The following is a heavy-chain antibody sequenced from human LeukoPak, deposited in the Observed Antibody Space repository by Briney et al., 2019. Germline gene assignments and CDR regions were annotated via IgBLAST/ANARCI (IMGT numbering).Heavy chain of an antibody. CDR3: AGSRRVPGVSIGYFDS. Sequence: SETLSLTCTVSGGSISSSSYYWGWIRQPPGKGLEWIGSMYYSGNTYYNPSLKSRVTISVDTSKNQFSLKLSSLTAADTALYYCAGSRRVPGVSIGYFDSWGQGTLVTVSS. D-gene: IGHD3-10*01. CDR2: MYYSGNT. CDR1: GGSISSSSYY. J-gene: IGHJ4*02. V-gene: IGHV4-39*01.